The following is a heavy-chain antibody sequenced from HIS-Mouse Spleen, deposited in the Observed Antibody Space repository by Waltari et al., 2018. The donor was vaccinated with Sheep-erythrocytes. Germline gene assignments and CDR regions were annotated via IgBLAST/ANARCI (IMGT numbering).Heavy chain of an antibody. D-gene: IGHD3-16*02. CDR1: GGSISSGGYY. CDR2: IYYSGST. CDR3: ARASPIYDYVWGSYRPGYFQH. Sequence: QVQLQESGPGLVKPSQTLSLTCTVPGGSISSGGYYWSWIRPPPGKGLDWIGYIYYSGSTYYNPSLKSRVTISVDTSKNQFSLKLSSVTAADTAVYYCARASPIYDYVWGSYRPGYFQHWGQGTLVTVSS. V-gene: IGHV4-31*03. J-gene: IGHJ1*01.